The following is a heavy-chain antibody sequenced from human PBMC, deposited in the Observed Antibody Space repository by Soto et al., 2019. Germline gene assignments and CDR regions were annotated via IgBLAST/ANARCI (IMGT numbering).Heavy chain of an antibody. V-gene: IGHV3-30-3*01. Sequence: PGGSLRLSCAASGFTFSSYAMHWVRQAPGKGLEWVAVISYDGSNKYYADSVKGRFTISRGNSKNTLYLQMNSLRAEDTAVYYCARSITIFGVADPYYGMEVWGQGPTVTVSS. CDR2: ISYDGSNK. CDR3: ARSITIFGVADPYYGMEV. CDR1: GFTFSSYA. D-gene: IGHD3-3*01. J-gene: IGHJ6*01.